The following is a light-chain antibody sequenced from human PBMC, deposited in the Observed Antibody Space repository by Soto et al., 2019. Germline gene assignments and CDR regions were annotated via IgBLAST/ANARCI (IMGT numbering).Light chain of an antibody. CDR2: AAS. CDR3: QKSYTTPLT. Sequence: DIQMTQSPSSLSAAVGDRVPITCRASPTISCYLNWYQQKPWKATELLIYAASYLGNGVPSRFSGSGSGTYFTLTISSLQPEDLATYYCQKSYTTPLTFGGGTKVELK. CDR1: PTISCY. J-gene: IGKJ4*01. V-gene: IGKV1-39*01.